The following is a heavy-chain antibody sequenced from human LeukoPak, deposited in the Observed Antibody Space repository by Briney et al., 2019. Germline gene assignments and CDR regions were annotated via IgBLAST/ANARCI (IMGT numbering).Heavy chain of an antibody. J-gene: IGHJ5*02. CDR2: IYCSGST. CDR1: GGSISSSY. CDR3: AKDFYSSGWYEGFNP. Sequence: SETLSLTCTVSGGSISSSYWSWIRQPPGKGLEWIGYIYCSGSTNYNPSLKSRVTISVDTSKNQSSLKLSSVTAADTAVYYCAKDFYSSGWYEGFNPWGQGTLVTVSS. D-gene: IGHD6-19*01. V-gene: IGHV4-59*01.